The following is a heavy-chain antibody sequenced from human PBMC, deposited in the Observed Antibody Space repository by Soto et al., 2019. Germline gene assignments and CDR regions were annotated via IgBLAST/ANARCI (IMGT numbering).Heavy chain of an antibody. Sequence: GGSLRLSCTASGFLFNTYAMHWVRQAPAKGLEWVAVISYDARNTYYADSVKGRFTISRDNSKNALYLQMNNLRAEDTAVYYCARGRDVSGQSDYWGQGSQVTVPQ. J-gene: IGHJ4*02. CDR3: ARGRDVSGQSDY. D-gene: IGHD2-15*01. V-gene: IGHV3-30*04. CDR2: ISYDARNT. CDR1: GFLFNTYA.